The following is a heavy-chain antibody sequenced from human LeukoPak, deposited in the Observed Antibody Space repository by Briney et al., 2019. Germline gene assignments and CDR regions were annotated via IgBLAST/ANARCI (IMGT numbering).Heavy chain of an antibody. CDR2: FDPEDGET. J-gene: IGHJ4*02. D-gene: IGHD6-6*01. Sequence: GASVKVSCKVSGYTLTGLSMHWVRQAPGKGLEWMGGFDPEDGETIYAQKFQGRVTMTEDTSTDTAYMELSSLRSEDTAVYYCATDWGMYSSSSTDVYWGQGTLVTVSS. CDR3: ATDWGMYSSSSTDVY. V-gene: IGHV1-24*01. CDR1: GYTLTGLS.